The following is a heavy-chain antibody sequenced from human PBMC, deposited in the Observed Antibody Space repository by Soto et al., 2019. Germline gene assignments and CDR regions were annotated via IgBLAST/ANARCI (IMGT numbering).Heavy chain of an antibody. CDR3: ARGATSGSYGFVFGY. CDR1: GGSLSSGGYS. Sequence: SETLSLTCAVSGGSLSSGGYSCTWIRQPPGRGLEWIGYIYHSGSTYYNPSLKSRVTMSVDRSKNQFSLNLSSVTAADTAVYYCARGATSGSYGFVFGYWGQGTLVTVSS. D-gene: IGHD3-10*01. CDR2: IYHSGST. V-gene: IGHV4-30-2*01. J-gene: IGHJ4*02.